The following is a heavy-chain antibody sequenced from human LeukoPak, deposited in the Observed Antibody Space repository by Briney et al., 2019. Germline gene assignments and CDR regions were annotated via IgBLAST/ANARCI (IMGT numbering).Heavy chain of an antibody. CDR3: ARDCTNGVCSIPFDY. CDR1: GYTFTSYY. Sequence: ASVNVSCTASGYTFTSYYMHWVRQAPGQGLEWMGIINPSGGSTSYAQKFQGRVTMTRDTSTSTVYMELSSLRSEDTAVYYCARDCTNGVCSIPFDYWGQGTLVTVSS. D-gene: IGHD2-8*01. CDR2: INPSGGST. V-gene: IGHV1-46*01. J-gene: IGHJ4*02.